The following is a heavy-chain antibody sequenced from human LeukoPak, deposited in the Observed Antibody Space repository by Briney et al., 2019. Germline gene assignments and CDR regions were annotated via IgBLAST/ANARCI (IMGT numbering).Heavy chain of an antibody. V-gene: IGHV4-38-2*02. CDR3: ATKTGYAPRYYYMDV. CDR1: GYSINSGYY. D-gene: IGHD2-2*01. Sequence: SETLSLTCTVSGYSINSGYYWGWVRQPPGKGLEWIGTFYRSGDTSHNPSLESRVTMSVDTPKNQFSLRLSSVTAADTAVYYCATKTGYAPRYYYMDVWGKGTTVTVSS. CDR2: FYRSGDT. J-gene: IGHJ6*03.